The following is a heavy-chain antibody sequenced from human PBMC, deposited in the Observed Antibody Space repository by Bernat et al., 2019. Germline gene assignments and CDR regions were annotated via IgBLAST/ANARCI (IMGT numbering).Heavy chain of an antibody. D-gene: IGHD2-15*01. J-gene: IGHJ6*02. CDR2: ISGYNGNT. CDR3: AREIAPREIVVGTRYYHFGMDV. Sequence: QVQLVQSGAEVKKPGASVKVSCKASGYTFTSYGISWVRQAPGQGLEWLGWISGYNGNTKDAQKLQGRVTMTTDTSTNTAYMELRSLRSDDTAVYYCAREIAPREIVVGTRYYHFGMDVWGQGTTVTVSS. V-gene: IGHV1-18*01. CDR1: GYTFTSYG.